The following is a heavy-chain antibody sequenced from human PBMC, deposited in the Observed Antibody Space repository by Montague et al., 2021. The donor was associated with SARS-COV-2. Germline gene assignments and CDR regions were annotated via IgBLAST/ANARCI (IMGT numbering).Heavy chain of an antibody. Sequence: LSLTCTVSGGSISSGGYYWSWIRQHPGKGLEWIGYIYYSGSTYYNPSLKSRVTISVDTSKNQFSLKLSSVTAADTAVYYCAREKRHYCSSTSCYDNYYYYYGMDVWGQGTTVTVSS. CDR2: IYYSGST. J-gene: IGHJ6*02. CDR1: GGSISSGGYY. V-gene: IGHV4-31*03. D-gene: IGHD2-2*01. CDR3: AREKRHYCSSTSCYDNYYYYYGMDV.